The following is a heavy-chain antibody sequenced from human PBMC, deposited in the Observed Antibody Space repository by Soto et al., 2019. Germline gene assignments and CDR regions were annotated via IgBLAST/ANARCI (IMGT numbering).Heavy chain of an antibody. J-gene: IGHJ6*02. Sequence: SVKVSCKASGGTFSSYAISWVRQAPGQGLEWMGGIIPIFGTANYAQKFQGRVTITADESTSTAYMELSSLRSEDTAVYYCASWGLNCSGGSCYLYYYYGMDVWGQGTTVTVSS. CDR2: IIPIFGTA. D-gene: IGHD2-15*01. CDR1: GGTFSSYA. V-gene: IGHV1-69*13. CDR3: ASWGLNCSGGSCYLYYYYGMDV.